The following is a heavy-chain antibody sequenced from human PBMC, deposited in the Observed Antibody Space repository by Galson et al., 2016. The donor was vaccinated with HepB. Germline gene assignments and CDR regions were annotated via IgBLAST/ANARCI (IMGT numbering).Heavy chain of an antibody. CDR2: INWNGDST. V-gene: IGHV3-20*04. D-gene: IGHD1-26*01. J-gene: IGHJ3*02. CDR3: ARALEVGATADAFDI. CDR1: GFTFDDYG. Sequence: SLRLSCAASGFTFDDYGMSWVRQAPGKGLEWVSGINWNGDSTGYADSVKGRFTISRDNAKNSLYLQMNSLRAEDTALYYCARALEVGATADAFDIWGQGTMVTVSS.